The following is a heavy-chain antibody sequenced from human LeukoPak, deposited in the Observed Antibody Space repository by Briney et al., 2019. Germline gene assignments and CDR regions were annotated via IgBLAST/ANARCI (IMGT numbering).Heavy chain of an antibody. D-gene: IGHD2-2*02. J-gene: IGHJ5*02. CDR2: INPNSGGT. Sequence: ASMKVSFKASGYTFTGYYMHWVRQAPGQGLEWIGWINPNSGGTNYAQKFQGRVTMTRDTSISTAYMELSRLRSDDTAVYYCARRWHPYMAGNWFDPWGQGTLVTVSS. V-gene: IGHV1-2*02. CDR1: GYTFTGYY. CDR3: ARRWHPYMAGNWFDP.